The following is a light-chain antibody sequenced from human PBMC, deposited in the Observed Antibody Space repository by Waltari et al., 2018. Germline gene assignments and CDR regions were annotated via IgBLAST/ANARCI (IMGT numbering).Light chain of an antibody. CDR2: AAS. J-gene: IGKJ1*01. Sequence: ATLSCRASQSIGKYLVWYQQKPGQAPRLLMYAASTRATGIPDRFSGSGSGTDFSLTISRLEPEDFAVYYCQKYDRLPATFGQGTKVEIK. V-gene: IGKV3-20*01. CDR3: QKYDRLPAT. CDR1: QSIGKY.